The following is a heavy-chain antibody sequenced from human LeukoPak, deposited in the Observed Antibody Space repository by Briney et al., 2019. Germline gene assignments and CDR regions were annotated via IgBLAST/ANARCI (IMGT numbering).Heavy chain of an antibody. V-gene: IGHV3-48*01. CDR1: GFTFSSYS. CDR3: AKRGAEVGATVAPGDY. CDR2: ISSSSSTI. D-gene: IGHD1-26*01. J-gene: IGHJ4*02. Sequence: GGSLRLSCVASGFTFSSYSMNWVRQAPGKGLEWVSYISSSSSTIYYADSVKGRFTISRDSSKNTLYLQMNSLRAEDTAVYYCAKRGAEVGATVAPGDYWGQGTLVTVSS.